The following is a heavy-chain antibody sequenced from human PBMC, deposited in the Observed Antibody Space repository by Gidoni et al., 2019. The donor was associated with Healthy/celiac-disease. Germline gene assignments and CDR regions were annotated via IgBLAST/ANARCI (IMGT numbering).Heavy chain of an antibody. CDR1: GYTFSSYA. CDR2: ISYDGSNK. D-gene: IGHD3-9*01. CDR3: ARDRAEDYDILTGLPLLHWYFDL. V-gene: IGHV3-30-3*01. J-gene: IGHJ2*01. Sequence: VQLVESGGGVVQPGRYLRLSCAASGYTFSSYAMHWVRQAPGKGLEWVSVISYDGSNKYYADSVKGRFTISRDNSKNTLYLQMNSLTAEDTAVYYCARDRAEDYDILTGLPLLHWYFDLWGRGTLVTVSS.